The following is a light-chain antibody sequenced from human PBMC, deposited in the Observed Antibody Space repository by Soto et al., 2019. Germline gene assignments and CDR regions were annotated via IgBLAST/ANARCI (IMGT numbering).Light chain of an antibody. J-gene: IGKJ2*01. Sequence: EIVMTQSPATLAVSPGERAALSCRASQSVSSNFAWYQQKPGQAPRLLIYGASSRATGTPARFSGSGSGTEFTLTISSLQSEDLAVYYCQQYNNWPYTFGLGTKLEMK. V-gene: IGKV3-15*01. CDR2: GAS. CDR1: QSVSSN. CDR3: QQYNNWPYT.